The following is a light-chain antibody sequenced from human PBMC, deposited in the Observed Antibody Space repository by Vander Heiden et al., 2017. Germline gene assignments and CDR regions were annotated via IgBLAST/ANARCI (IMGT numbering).Light chain of an antibody. CDR3: GSYAAYNSDVV. CDR2: EVT. Sequence: QSALTPPPSASGSPGQSVTISCTGTSSDIGAYYYVSWYQQHPGKAPKLIIYEVTKRPSGVPDRFSGSKSGNTASLTVSGLQVEDEAYYFCGSYAAYNSDVVFGGGTKLTVL. J-gene: IGLJ2*01. V-gene: IGLV2-8*01. CDR1: SSDIGAYYY.